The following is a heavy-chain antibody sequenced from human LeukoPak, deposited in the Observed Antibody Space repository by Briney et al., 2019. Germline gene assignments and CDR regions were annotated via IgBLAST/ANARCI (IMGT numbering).Heavy chain of an antibody. V-gene: IGHV3-33*01. J-gene: IGHJ4*02. D-gene: IGHD4-17*01. Sequence: GRSLRLSCTASGFTFSSYAMHWVRQAPGKGLEWVALIWYGGSNKFYADSVKGRFTISRDNSKNTMYLQMNSLRAEDTAVYYCAIDPGYISGGHGDHGWSFDYWGQGTLVTVSS. CDR3: AIDPGYISGGHGDHGWSFDY. CDR2: IWYGGSNK. CDR1: GFTFSSYA.